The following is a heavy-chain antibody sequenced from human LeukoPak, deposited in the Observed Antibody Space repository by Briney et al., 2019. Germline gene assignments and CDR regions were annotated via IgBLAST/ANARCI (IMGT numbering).Heavy chain of an antibody. Sequence: SETLSVTCTVSGDSISSYYWSWIRQPPGKGLEWIGYIYYSGSTNYNPSLKSRVTISIDKSKNQFSLRLTSVTAADTAVYYCAREPGSGNADGFDIWGQGKIDLVSS. CDR2: IYYSGST. CDR3: AREPGSGNADGFDI. V-gene: IGHV4-59*01. D-gene: IGHD3-10*01. CDR1: GDSISSYY. J-gene: IGHJ3*02.